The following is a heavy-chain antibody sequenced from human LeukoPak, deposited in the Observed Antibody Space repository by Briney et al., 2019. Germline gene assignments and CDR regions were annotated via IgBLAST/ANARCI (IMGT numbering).Heavy chain of an antibody. CDR3: ARALYYYDSSGYYRGLGWFDP. CDR2: ISAYNGNT. CDR1: GYTFTSYG. J-gene: IGHJ5*02. V-gene: IGHV1-18*01. Sequence: GASVKVSCKASGYTFTSYGISWVRQAPGQGLEWMGWISAYNGNTNYAQTLQGRVTMTTDTYTSTDYIELRSLRSDDTAVYYCARALYYYDSSGYYRGLGWFDPWGQGTLVTVSS. D-gene: IGHD3-22*01.